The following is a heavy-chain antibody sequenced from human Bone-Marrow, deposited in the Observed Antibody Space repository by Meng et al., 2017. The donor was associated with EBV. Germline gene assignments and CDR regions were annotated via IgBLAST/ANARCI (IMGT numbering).Heavy chain of an antibody. V-gene: IGHV4-4*02. CDR3: ARVQTFYYFDDSGGVRDHYFDD. J-gene: IGHJ4*02. CDR1: GGSIRSSDW. CDR2: IYHSGTT. Sequence: VKSQAAGSRPVNRSGTLVLTGAVSGGSIRSSDWGSWVRQSTGKGLEWIGEIYHSGTTNYNPSLKSRLTISVDKSKNQFSLKLSSATAADTAIYYCARVQTFYYFDDSGGVRDHYFDDWGQGTLVTVSS. D-gene: IGHD3-22*01.